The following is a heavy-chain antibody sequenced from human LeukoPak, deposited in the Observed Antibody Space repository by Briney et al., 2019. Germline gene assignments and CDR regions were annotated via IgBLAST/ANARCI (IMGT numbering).Heavy chain of an antibody. CDR2: IYHSGST. CDR1: GYSISSGYY. D-gene: IGHD6-13*01. J-gene: IGHJ4*02. V-gene: IGHV4-38-2*02. Sequence: KPSETLSLTCTVSGYSISSGYYWGWIRQPPGKGLEWIGSIYHSGSTYYNPSLKSRVTISVDTSKNQFSLKLSSVTAADTAVYYCARGYSSSWYYYWGQGTLVTVSS. CDR3: ARGYSSSWYYY.